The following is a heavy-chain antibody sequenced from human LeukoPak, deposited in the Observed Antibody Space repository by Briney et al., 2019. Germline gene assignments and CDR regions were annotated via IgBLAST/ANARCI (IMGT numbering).Heavy chain of an antibody. CDR3: AKDHVYDSSGHYYMFGY. V-gene: IGHV3-30*18. D-gene: IGHD3-22*01. CDR2: ISSDGSNK. Sequence: PGRSLRLSCAASGFTLTSYGMHWVRQAPGKWLEWVAVISSDGSNKYYADSVKGQFTISRDNSKNTVYLQMNSLRAEDTAVYYCAKDHVYDSSGHYYMFGYWGQGTLVTVSS. J-gene: IGHJ4*02. CDR1: GFTLTSYG.